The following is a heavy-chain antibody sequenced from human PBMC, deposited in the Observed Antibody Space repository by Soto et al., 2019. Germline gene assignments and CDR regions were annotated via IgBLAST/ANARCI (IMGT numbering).Heavy chain of an antibody. D-gene: IGHD6-13*01. V-gene: IGHV1-69*12. J-gene: IGHJ6*02. Sequence: QVQLVQSGAEVKKPGSSVKVSCKASGGTFSSYAISWVRQAPGQGLEWMGGIIPIFGTANYAQKFQGRVTITADESTSTADMELSSLRSEDTAVYYCAGEVRIAAADPYYSYGMDVWGQGTTVTVSS. CDR2: IIPIFGTA. CDR3: AGEVRIAAADPYYSYGMDV. CDR1: GGTFSSYA.